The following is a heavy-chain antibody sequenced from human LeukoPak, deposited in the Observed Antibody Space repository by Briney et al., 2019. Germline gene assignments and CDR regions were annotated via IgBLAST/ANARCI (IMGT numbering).Heavy chain of an antibody. V-gene: IGHV5-51*01. Sequence: NRGESLKISCKGSGNRFTSYWIGWVRQMPGKGLEWMGIIYFGDSHTRYSPSFQGQVTISADKSISTAHLQWSSLKASDTAIYYCATSAGSSSSWEFDYWGQGTLVTVSS. J-gene: IGHJ4*02. CDR2: IYFGDSHT. D-gene: IGHD6-13*01. CDR3: ATSAGSSSSWEFDY. CDR1: GNRFTSYW.